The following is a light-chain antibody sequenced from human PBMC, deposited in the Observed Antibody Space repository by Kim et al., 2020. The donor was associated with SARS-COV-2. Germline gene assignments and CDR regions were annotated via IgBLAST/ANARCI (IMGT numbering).Light chain of an antibody. CDR1: QSINAY. CDR3: QQSHTAPLLT. J-gene: IGKJ4*01. Sequence: SVGDRVTITCRASQSINAYLNWYQQKPGKAPKLLIYAASTLQSGVPSRFSDSGSGTDFTLTINSLQTEDFATYYCQQSHTAPLLTFGGGTKVDIK. V-gene: IGKV1-39*01. CDR2: AAS.